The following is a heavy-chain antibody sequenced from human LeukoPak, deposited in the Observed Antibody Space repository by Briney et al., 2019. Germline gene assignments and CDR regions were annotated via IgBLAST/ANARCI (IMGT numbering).Heavy chain of an antibody. CDR3: ARWYSSGWYSDY. J-gene: IGHJ4*02. D-gene: IGHD6-19*01. V-gene: IGHV3-48*02. Sequence: GGSLRLSCAASGFTFSAYSMNWVRQAPGKGLEWVAYISGSSGMIYYADSVRGRFTISRDNAKNSLCLQMNSLRDEDTAVYYCARWYSSGWYSDYWGQGTLVTVSS. CDR2: ISGSSGMI. CDR1: GFTFSAYS.